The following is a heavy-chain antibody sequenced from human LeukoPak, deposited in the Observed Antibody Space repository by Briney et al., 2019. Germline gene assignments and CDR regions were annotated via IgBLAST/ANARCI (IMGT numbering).Heavy chain of an antibody. Sequence: QTLSLTRAFSGDSVSSHSAAGTWLRQSPSRVLEWLGRTYYRSKWYNDYAVSVKSRITINPDTSKNQISLQLNSVTPEDTAVYYCAREWELLHYYYGMDVWGQGTTVTVFS. CDR3: AREWELLHYYYGMDV. J-gene: IGHJ6*02. CDR2: TYYRSKWYN. D-gene: IGHD1-26*01. CDR1: GDSVSSHSAA. V-gene: IGHV6-1*01.